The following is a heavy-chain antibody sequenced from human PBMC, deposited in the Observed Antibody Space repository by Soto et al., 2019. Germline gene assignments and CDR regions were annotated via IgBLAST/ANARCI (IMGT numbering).Heavy chain of an antibody. J-gene: IGHJ4*02. Sequence: GSLRLSCAASGIIVSKNYMSWVRQAPGKGLEWVSGIYSGGSTYYADSVKGRFTISRDSSKNTLYLQMNSLRAEDTAIYYCVKLRDFVVLPAGILDYWGPGTLVTVSS. CDR3: VKLRDFVVLPAGILDY. CDR1: GIIVSKNY. CDR2: IYSGGST. V-gene: IGHV3-66*01. D-gene: IGHD2-8*01.